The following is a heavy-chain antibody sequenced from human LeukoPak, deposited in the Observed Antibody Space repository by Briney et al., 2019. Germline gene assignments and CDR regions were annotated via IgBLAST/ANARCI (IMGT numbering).Heavy chain of an antibody. Sequence: GRSLRLSCAASGFSFSTYAMHWVRQAPGKGLEWVAFISYDGSDIYYADSVKGRFTVSRDNSKNTLFLQVHNLRPDDTAVFYCVRDIIHGADFSDVLGKGTTVTVSS. CDR2: ISYDGSDI. CDR3: VRDIIHGADFSDV. D-gene: IGHD3-10*01. CDR1: GFSFSTYA. V-gene: IGHV3-30*04. J-gene: IGHJ6*04.